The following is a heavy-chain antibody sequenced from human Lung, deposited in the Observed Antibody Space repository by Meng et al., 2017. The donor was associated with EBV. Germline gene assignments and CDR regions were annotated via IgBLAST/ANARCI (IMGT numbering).Heavy chain of an antibody. CDR2: ISNDGSDE. Sequence: GLLVGSGGSVVQPGRSLGLSCAASGFALSSYGMHWVRQAPGKGLEWVAVISNDGSDEYYVDSVRGRFTISRDNSKNTLYLQMNSLRAEDTAVYYCTREAYEPLLLDYWGQGTLVTVSS. CDR3: TREAYEPLLLDY. V-gene: IGHV3-30*03. J-gene: IGHJ4*02. CDR1: GFALSSYG. D-gene: IGHD2-21*02.